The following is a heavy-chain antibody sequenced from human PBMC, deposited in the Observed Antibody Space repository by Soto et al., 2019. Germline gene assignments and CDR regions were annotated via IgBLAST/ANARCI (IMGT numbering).Heavy chain of an antibody. CDR3: AVSGSGYFGEIDY. Sequence: GGSLRLSCAASGFTFSTYWMTWVRQAPGKGMEWVATIKQDGSEKYYADSVKGRFTISRDNAKNTLYLQMNSLRAEDTAVYYCAVSGSGYFGEIDYWGQGTQVTVSS. D-gene: IGHD3-22*01. J-gene: IGHJ4*02. CDR2: IKQDGSEK. CDR1: GFTFSTYW. V-gene: IGHV3-7*01.